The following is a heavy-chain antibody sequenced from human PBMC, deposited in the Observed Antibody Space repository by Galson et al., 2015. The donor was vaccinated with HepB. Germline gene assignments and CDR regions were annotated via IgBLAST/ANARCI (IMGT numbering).Heavy chain of an antibody. CDR3: VRGHKGFDI. Sequence: LSLSCAASGITYTTSWMTWVRQAPGKGLEWVATIKWDGTEKYYMDSMKGRFTISRDNAQNSLYLQMNSLGVEDTALYYCVRGHKGFDIWGQGTVVTVSS. CDR1: GITYTTSW. J-gene: IGHJ3*02. V-gene: IGHV3-7*03. CDR2: IKWDGTEK.